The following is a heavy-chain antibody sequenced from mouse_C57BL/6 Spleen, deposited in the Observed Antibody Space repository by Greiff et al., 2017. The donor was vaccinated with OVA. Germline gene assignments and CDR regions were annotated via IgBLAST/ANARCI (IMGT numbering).Heavy chain of an antibody. Sequence: VQLKESGGGLVKPGGSLKLSCAASGFTFSDYGMHWVRQAPEKGLEWVAYISSGSSTIYYADTVKGRFTISRDNAKNTLFLQMTSLRSEDTAMYYCARDDGYYWYFDVWGTGTTVTVSS. CDR3: ARDDGYYWYFDV. CDR2: ISSGSSTI. V-gene: IGHV5-17*01. D-gene: IGHD2-3*01. J-gene: IGHJ1*03. CDR1: GFTFSDYG.